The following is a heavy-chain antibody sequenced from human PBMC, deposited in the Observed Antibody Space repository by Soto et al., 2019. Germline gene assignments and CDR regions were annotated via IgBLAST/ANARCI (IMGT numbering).Heavy chain of an antibody. Sequence: PGGSLRLSCAASGFTFSSYSMNWVRQAPGKGLEWVSSISSSSSYIYYADSVKGRFTISRDNAKNSLYLQMNSLRAEDTAVYYCARDLRRITIFGVAPPDYWGQGTLVTVSS. CDR2: ISSSSSYI. V-gene: IGHV3-21*01. CDR3: ARDLRRITIFGVAPPDY. CDR1: GFTFSSYS. D-gene: IGHD3-3*01. J-gene: IGHJ4*02.